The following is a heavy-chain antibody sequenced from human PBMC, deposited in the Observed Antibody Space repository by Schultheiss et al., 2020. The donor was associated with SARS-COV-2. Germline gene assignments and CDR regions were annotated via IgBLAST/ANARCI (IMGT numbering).Heavy chain of an antibody. CDR2: ISSNGGST. CDR3: ARGRRYYYDTSGYYFDY. D-gene: IGHD3-22*01. V-gene: IGHV3-23*01. J-gene: IGHJ4*02. Sequence: GGSLRLSCAASGFTFSSYAMSWIRQPPGKGLEYVSAISSNGGSTYYADSVKGRFTISRDNSKNTLYLQMNSLKTEDTAVYYCARGRRYYYDTSGYYFDYWGQGTLVTVSS. CDR1: GFTFSSYA.